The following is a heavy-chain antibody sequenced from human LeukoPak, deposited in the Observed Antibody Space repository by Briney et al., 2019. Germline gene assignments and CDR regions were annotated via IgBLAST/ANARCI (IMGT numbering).Heavy chain of an antibody. Sequence: SETLSLTCTASGGSISTYYWSWIRQPPGKALEWIGYIYYSGSTNYNPSLKSRVTISVDTSEKQFSLKLSSVTAADTAVYYRAREYYYDSSGYYPPHAFDIWGQGTMVTVSS. V-gene: IGHV4-59*01. D-gene: IGHD3-22*01. CDR3: AREYYYDSSGYYPPHAFDI. J-gene: IGHJ3*02. CDR1: GGSISTYY. CDR2: IYYSGST.